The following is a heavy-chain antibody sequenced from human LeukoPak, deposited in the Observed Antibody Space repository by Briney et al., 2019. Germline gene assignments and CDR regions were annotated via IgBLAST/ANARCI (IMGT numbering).Heavy chain of an antibody. CDR1: GFTFSSYA. V-gene: IGHV3-48*01. J-gene: IGHJ4*02. D-gene: IGHD3-22*01. CDR2: ISTSSSSI. CDR3: ARDYYDNSGYYHGGY. Sequence: GGSLRLSCAASGFTFSSYAMSWVRQAPGKGLEWVSYISTSSSSIEYADSVKGRFTISRDNAKNSLYLQMNSLRVEDTAVYYCARDYYDNSGYYHGGYWGQGTLVTVSP.